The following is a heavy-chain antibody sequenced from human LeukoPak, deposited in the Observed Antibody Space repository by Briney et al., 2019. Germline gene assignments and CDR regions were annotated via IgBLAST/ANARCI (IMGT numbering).Heavy chain of an antibody. CDR1: GDSISSSNY. J-gene: IGHJ4*02. D-gene: IGHD4-11*01. Sequence: SETLSLTCAVSGDSISSSNYWSWVRQPPGKGLEWIGEISHSGSTNYNPSLESRVTISVDKSKNQFSLKLNSVTAADTAVYYCARGGLGGITAYSNYLFDYWGQGTLVTVSS. V-gene: IGHV4-4*02. CDR2: ISHSGST. CDR3: ARGGLGGITAYSNYLFDY.